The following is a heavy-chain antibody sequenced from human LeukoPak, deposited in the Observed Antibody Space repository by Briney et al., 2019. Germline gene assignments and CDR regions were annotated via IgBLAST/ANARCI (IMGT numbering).Heavy chain of an antibody. CDR1: GFTFSDYY. V-gene: IGHV3-11*01. CDR3: ARDPRWSSPYYFDY. D-gene: IGHD4-23*01. J-gene: IGHJ4*02. Sequence: PGGSLRLSCAASGFTFSDYYMSWIRQAPGKGLEWVSYISSSGSTVYYADSVKGRFTISRDNAKNSLYLQMNSLRAEDTAVYYCARDPRWSSPYYFDYWGQGTLVTVSS. CDR2: ISSSGSTV.